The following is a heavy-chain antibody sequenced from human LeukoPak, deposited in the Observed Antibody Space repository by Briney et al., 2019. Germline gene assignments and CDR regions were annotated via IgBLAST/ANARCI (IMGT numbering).Heavy chain of an antibody. CDR1: GYTFTSYA. D-gene: IGHD3-10*01. V-gene: IGHV1-3*01. CDR2: INAGNGNT. CDR3: ARGLLWFGELFLY. J-gene: IGHJ4*02. Sequence: ASVKVSCKASGYTFTSYAMHWVRQAPGQRLEWMGWINAGNGNTKYSQKFQGRVTITRDTSASTAHMELSSLRSEDTAVYYCARGLLWFGELFLYWGQGTLVTVSS.